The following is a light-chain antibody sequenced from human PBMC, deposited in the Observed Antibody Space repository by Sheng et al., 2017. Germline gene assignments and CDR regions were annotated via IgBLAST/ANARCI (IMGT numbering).Light chain of an antibody. Sequence: EFVLTQSPGTLSLSPGERATLSCRVSQRVNSNYLTWYQQKPGQPPRLLIYDATNRATDIPARFSGSGSGAEYTLTISRLETEDLAVYFCQQRDSWPITFGAGTKLEIK. CDR3: QQRDSWPIT. CDR1: QRVNSNY. CDR2: DAT. V-gene: IGKV3D-20*02. J-gene: IGKJ4*01.